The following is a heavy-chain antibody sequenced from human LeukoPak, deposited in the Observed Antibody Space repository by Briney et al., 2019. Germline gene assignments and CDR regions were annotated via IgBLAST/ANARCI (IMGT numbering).Heavy chain of an antibody. CDR3: ARGLVVVPAALVDI. D-gene: IGHD2-2*01. V-gene: IGHV1-2*02. Sequence: EASVKVSCKASGYTFTSYGISWVRQAPGQGLEWMGWINPNSGGTNYAQKFQGRVTMTRDTSISTAYMELSRLRSDDTAVYYCARGLVVVPAALVDIWGQGTMVTVSS. CDR1: GYTFTSYG. J-gene: IGHJ3*02. CDR2: INPNSGGT.